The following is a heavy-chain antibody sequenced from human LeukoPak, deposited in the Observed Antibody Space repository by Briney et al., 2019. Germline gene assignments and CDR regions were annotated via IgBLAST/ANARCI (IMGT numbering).Heavy chain of an antibody. Sequence: PGGSLRLSCAASGFTFSFHIMNWVRQAPGKGLEWVSYISSSSSPIYYADSVKGRFTISRDNAKNSLYLQMNTLRAEDTAVYYCARVRDAYSYFDFWGQGTLVTVSS. J-gene: IGHJ4*02. CDR1: GFTFSFHI. V-gene: IGHV3-48*01. D-gene: IGHD1-26*01. CDR3: ARVRDAYSYFDF. CDR2: ISSSSSPI.